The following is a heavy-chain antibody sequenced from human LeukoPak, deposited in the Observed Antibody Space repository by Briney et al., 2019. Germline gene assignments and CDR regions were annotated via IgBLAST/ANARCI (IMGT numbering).Heavy chain of an antibody. CDR2: IKFDGSQK. CDR3: ARPLHDSGSYSADY. V-gene: IGHV3-30*02. D-gene: IGHD3-10*01. CDR1: GFTFSSFD. J-gene: IGHJ4*02. Sequence: PGGSLRLSCAPSGFTFSSFDMHWVRQRPDKGLEWVAFIKFDGSQKYYADSVRGRFTVSRYNSRNMLYLQLDSLRDDDTAVYFCARPLHDSGSYSADYWGQGTLVTVSS.